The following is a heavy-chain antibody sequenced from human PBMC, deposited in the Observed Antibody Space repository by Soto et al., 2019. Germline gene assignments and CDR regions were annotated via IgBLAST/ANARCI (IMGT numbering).Heavy chain of an antibody. D-gene: IGHD2-2*01. CDR2: IYHGGTT. CDR3: ARGRNGRFCSRNTCPCNWFDP. V-gene: IGHV4-30-2*01. Sequence: QVQLQESGSGLVRPSQTLSLTCAVSGGFISSVDSSWSWIRPPPGRGLEWIGHIYHGGTTFYNPSPKSRVAISEARAKNQFSLNLSSVSAADTAVYYCARGRNGRFCSRNTCPCNWFDPWGQGTLVTVSS. J-gene: IGHJ5*02. CDR1: GGFISSVDSS.